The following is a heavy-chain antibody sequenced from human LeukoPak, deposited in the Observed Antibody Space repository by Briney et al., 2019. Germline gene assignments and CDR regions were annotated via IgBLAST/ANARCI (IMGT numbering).Heavy chain of an antibody. J-gene: IGHJ4*02. CDR1: GVTFSSYW. CDR2: IKEDGSEK. V-gene: IGHV3-7*01. D-gene: IGHD6-6*01. CDR3: ARWPYSSSYYFDY. Sequence: GGSLRLSCAASGVTFSSYWMSWVRQAPGKGLEWVANIKEDGSEKYYADSVRGRFTLSRDNAKNSLYLQMNSLRAEDTAVYYCARWPYSSSYYFDYWGQGTLVTVSS.